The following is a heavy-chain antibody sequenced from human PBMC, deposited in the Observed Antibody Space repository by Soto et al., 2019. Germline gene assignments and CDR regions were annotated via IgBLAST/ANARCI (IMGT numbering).Heavy chain of an antibody. V-gene: IGHV4-34*01. CDR3: ARGGVRYAYDY. D-gene: IGHD2-2*01. CDR2: INHSGST. Sequence: QVQLQQWGAGLLKPSETLSLTCAVYGGSFSGYYWSWIRQPPGKGLEWIGEINHSGSTNYNPSLKSRVTISVDTCKNQFSLKLSSVTAADTAVYYCARGGVRYAYDYWGRGTLVTVSS. CDR1: GGSFSGYY. J-gene: IGHJ4*02.